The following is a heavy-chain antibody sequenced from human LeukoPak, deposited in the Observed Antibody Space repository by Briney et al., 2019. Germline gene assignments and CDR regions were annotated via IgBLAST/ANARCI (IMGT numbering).Heavy chain of an antibody. CDR3: ARGSSDYIWGSYRPVVGYMDV. Sequence: TSETLSLTCAVYGGSFSGYYSSWIRQPPGKGLEWIGEINHSGSTNYNPSLKSRVTISVDTSKNQFSLKLSSVTAADTAVYYCARGSSDYIWGSYRPVVGYMDVWGKGTTVTVSS. J-gene: IGHJ6*03. CDR2: INHSGST. V-gene: IGHV4-34*01. D-gene: IGHD3-16*02. CDR1: GGSFSGYY.